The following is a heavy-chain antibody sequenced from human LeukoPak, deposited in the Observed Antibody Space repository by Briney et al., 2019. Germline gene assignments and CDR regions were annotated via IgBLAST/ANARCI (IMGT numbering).Heavy chain of an antibody. CDR3: AKEASGHISDYFDY. V-gene: IGHV3-30*02. D-gene: IGHD5-12*01. CDR1: GFTFSSYG. CDR2: IRYDGSNK. Sequence: GGSLRLSCAASGFTFSSYGMHWVRQAPGKGLEWVTFIRYDGSNKYYADSVKGRFTISRDNSKNTLYLQMNSLRAEDTAVYYCAKEASGHISDYFDYWGQGTLVTVSS. J-gene: IGHJ4*02.